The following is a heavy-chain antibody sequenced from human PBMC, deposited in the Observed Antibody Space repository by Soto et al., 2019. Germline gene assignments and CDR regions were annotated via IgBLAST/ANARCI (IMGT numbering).Heavy chain of an antibody. CDR1: GYTFTSYG. J-gene: IGHJ6*01. CDR2: ISAYNGNT. CDR3: AREDIVVVPAAISRYSYGMEV. D-gene: IGHD2-2*02. V-gene: IGHV1-18*01. Sequence: ASVKVSCKASGYTFTSYGISWVRQAPGRGLEWMGWISAYNGNTNYAQKLQGRVTMTTDTSTSTAYMELRSLRSDDTAVYYCAREDIVVVPAAISRYSYGMEVWGQGTTVSVSS.